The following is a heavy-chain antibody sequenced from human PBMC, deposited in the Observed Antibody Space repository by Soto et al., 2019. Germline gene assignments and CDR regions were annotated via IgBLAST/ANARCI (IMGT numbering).Heavy chain of an antibody. CDR2: INTAGSTK. Sequence: GGSLRLSCAASGFTFSNFEMHWVRQAPGKGLEWVSYINTAGSTKYYAESVKGRFTISRDNARNSLFLQMNSLRAEDTDVYYCARAECSSPDCLTAYYSHGLDVWGQGSTVTVSS. D-gene: IGHD3-9*01. V-gene: IGHV3-48*03. CDR1: GFTFSNFE. J-gene: IGHJ6*02. CDR3: ARAECSSPDCLTAYYSHGLDV.